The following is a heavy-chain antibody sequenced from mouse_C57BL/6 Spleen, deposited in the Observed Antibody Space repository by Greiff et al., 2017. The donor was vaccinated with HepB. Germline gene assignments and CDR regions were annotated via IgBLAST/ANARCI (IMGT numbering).Heavy chain of an antibody. V-gene: IGHV1-4*01. J-gene: IGHJ3*01. CDR2: INPSSGYT. CDR3: ARDGEFAY. Sequence: VQLVESGAELARPGASVKMSCKASGYTFTSYTMHWVKQRPGQGLEWIGYINPSSGYTKYNQKFKDKATLTADKSSSTAYMQLSSLTSEDSAVYYCARDGEFAYWGQGTLVTVSA. CDR1: GYTFTSYT.